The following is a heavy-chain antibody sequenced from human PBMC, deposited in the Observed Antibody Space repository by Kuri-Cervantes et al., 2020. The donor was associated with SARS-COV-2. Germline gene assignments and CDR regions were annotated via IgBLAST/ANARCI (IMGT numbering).Heavy chain of an antibody. D-gene: IGHD1-26*01. CDR2: IYTSGST. J-gene: IGHJ6*03. Sequence: SETLSLTCTVSGGSISSGSYYWSWIRQPAGKGLEWIGYIYTSGSTNYNPSLKSRVTISVDTSKNQFSLKLSSVTAADTAVYYCARSGSYPYYYYYMDVWGKGPRSPSP. CDR1: GGSISSGSYY. V-gene: IGHV4-61*10. CDR3: ARSGSYPYYYYYMDV.